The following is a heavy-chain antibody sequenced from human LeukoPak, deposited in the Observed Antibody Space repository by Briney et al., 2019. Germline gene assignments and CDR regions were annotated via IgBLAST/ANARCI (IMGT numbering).Heavy chain of an antibody. CDR2: ISSSGST. CDR3: ARGPYSYDSSGAFDI. CDR1: GDSISSGDYY. V-gene: IGHV4-61*02. Sequence: NSSETLSLTRTVSGDSISSGDYYWSWIRQPAGKGLEWIGRISSSGSTNYNPSLKSRVTISVDTSKNQFSLKLSSVTAADTAVYFCARGPYSYDSSGAFDIWGQGTMVTVSS. J-gene: IGHJ3*02. D-gene: IGHD3-22*01.